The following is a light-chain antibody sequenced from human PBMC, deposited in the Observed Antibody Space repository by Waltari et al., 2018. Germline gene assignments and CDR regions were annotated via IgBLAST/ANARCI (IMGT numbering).Light chain of an antibody. Sequence: ENVLTQSPGTLSLSPGERATLSCRASQRVSSSHLAWYQQKPGQAPRLLIYGASSRATGIPDRFSGSGSGTDFTLTISRLEPEDFAVYYCQQYGRSPGTFGQGTKVEIK. CDR1: QRVSSSH. CDR2: GAS. V-gene: IGKV3-20*01. CDR3: QQYGRSPGT. J-gene: IGKJ1*01.